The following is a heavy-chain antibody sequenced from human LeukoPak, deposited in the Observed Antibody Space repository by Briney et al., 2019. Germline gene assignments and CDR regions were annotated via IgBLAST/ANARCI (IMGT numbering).Heavy chain of an antibody. V-gene: IGHV4-59*01. CDR1: GGSISSYY. CDR2: IYYSGST. D-gene: IGHD2-2*01. CDR3: ARGGGYCSSTSCYHFDY. J-gene: IGHJ4*02. Sequence: SETLSLTCTVSGGSISSYYWSWIRQPPGKGLEWIGYIYYSGSTNYNPSLKSRVTISVDTSKKQFSLKLSSVTAADTAVYYCARGGGYCSSTSCYHFDYWGQGTLVTVSS.